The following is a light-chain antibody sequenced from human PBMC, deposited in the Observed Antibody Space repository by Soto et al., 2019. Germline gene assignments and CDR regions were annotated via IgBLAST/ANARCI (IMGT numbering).Light chain of an antibody. J-gene: IGLJ2*01. V-gene: IGLV1-40*01. CDR1: SSNIGAGYG. CDR3: QSYENRLSGAYLV. CDR2: GNS. Sequence: QSVLTQPPSVSGAPGQRVTISCTGSSSNIGAGYGVHWYQQRPGTAPRLLISGNSNRPSGVPDRFSGSTSGTSASLAITGLQAEDEADYYCQSYENRLSGAYLVLGGGTKLTVL.